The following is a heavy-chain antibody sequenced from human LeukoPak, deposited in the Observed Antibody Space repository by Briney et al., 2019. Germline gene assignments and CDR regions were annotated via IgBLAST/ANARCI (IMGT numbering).Heavy chain of an antibody. V-gene: IGHV3-74*01. CDR1: GFSLSSYW. D-gene: IGHD1-14*01. Sequence: GGSLRLSCVVSGFSLSSYWMHWVRQAPGKGLVWVSRMNSDGSGITYADSAKGRFTISRDNGKNTLYLQMNSLRVDDTAMYYCVREDPRKAYWFFDLWGRGTLVTVSS. J-gene: IGHJ2*01. CDR3: VREDPRKAYWFFDL. CDR2: MNSDGSGI.